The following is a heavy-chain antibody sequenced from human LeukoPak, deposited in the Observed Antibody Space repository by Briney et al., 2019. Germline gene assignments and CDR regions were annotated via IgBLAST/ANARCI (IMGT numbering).Heavy chain of an antibody. V-gene: IGHV1-69*04. CDR2: IIPIFGIA. CDR1: GGTFSSYA. J-gene: IGHJ6*02. CDR3: AREDIVVVPAASRLNYYGMDV. D-gene: IGHD2-2*01. Sequence: SVKVSCKASGGTFSSYAISWVRQAPGQGLEWMGRIIPIFGIANYAQKFQGRVTITADKSTSTAYMELSSLRSEDTAVYYCAREDIVVVPAASRLNYYGMDVWGQGTTVTVSS.